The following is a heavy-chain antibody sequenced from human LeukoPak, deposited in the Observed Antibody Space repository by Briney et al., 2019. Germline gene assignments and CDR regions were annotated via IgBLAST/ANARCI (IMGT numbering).Heavy chain of an antibody. J-gene: IGHJ4*02. CDR1: GGSISSGGYS. Sequence: SQTLSLTCAVSGGSISSGGYSWSWIRQPPGKGLEWIGYIYHSGNTYYNPSLKSRVTISVDRSKNQFSLKLSSVTAADTAVYYCARARDYDFWSGYYTESYYYFDYWGQGTLVTVSS. D-gene: IGHD3-3*01. V-gene: IGHV4-30-2*01. CDR3: ARARDYDFWSGYYTESYYYFDY. CDR2: IYHSGNT.